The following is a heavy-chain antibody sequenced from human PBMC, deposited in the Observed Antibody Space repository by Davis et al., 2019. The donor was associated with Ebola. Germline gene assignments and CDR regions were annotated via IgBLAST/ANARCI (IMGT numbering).Heavy chain of an antibody. J-gene: IGHJ6*03. CDR1: GGTFSSRA. CDR3: ARPTTVTRDYYYYMDV. CDR2: IIPVYATT. V-gene: IGHV1-69*13. Sequence: SVKVSCKASGGTFSSRAVSWVRQAPGQGLEWMGGIIPVYATTNYAQRFQGRVTITADESTHPAYMELSSLTPEDTAVYYCARPTTVTRDYYYYMDVWGNGTPVTVSS. D-gene: IGHD4-17*01.